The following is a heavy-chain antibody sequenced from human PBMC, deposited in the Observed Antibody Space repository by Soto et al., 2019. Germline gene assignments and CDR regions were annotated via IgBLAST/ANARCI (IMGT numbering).Heavy chain of an antibody. J-gene: IGHJ6*02. CDR3: ARTYYDILTGYYSPALDGMDV. CDR1: GCSISIYD. V-gene: IGHV4-4*07. Sequence: PLVTLSLTSAVSGCSISIYDVSWIRQPAGKGLEWIGRIYTSGSTNYNPSLKSRVTMSVDTSKNQFSLKLSSVTAADTAVYYCARTYYDILTGYYSPALDGMDVLGQGTTVTVSS. D-gene: IGHD3-9*01. CDR2: IYTSGST.